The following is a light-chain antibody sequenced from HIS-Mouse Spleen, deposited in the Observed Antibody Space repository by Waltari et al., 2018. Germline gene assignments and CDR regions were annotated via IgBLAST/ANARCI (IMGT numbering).Light chain of an antibody. V-gene: IGLV3-10*01. CDR1: ALPNKS. CDR2: EDS. J-gene: IGLJ2*01. CDR3: YSTDSSGNHRV. Sequence: SYELTPPPSVSVSPGQTARITCSGDALPNKSAYWYQKKSGQAPVLVIYEDSKRPSGIPERFSGSSSGTMATLTISGAQVEDEADYYCYSTDSSGNHRVFGGGTKLTVL.